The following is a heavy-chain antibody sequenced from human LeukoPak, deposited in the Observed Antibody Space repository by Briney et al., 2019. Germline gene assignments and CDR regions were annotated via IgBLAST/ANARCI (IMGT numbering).Heavy chain of an antibody. Sequence: ASVKVSCKASGCTFTSYGISWVRQAPGQGLEWMGWISAYNGNTNYAQKLQGRVTMTTDTSTSTAYMELRSLRSDDTAVYYCARAYGLWFGELLTRNYYYYMDVWGKGTTVTISS. D-gene: IGHD3-10*01. CDR3: ARAYGLWFGELLTRNYYYYMDV. CDR1: GCTFTSYG. CDR2: ISAYNGNT. J-gene: IGHJ6*03. V-gene: IGHV1-18*01.